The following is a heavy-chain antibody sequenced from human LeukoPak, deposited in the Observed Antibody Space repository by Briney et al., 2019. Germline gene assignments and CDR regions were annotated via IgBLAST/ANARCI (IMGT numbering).Heavy chain of an antibody. CDR3: ARAGRAVAGLGIDY. D-gene: IGHD6-19*01. Sequence: ASVKVSCKASGGTFSSYAISWVRQAPGQGLEWMGGIIPIFGTANYAQKFQGRVTITADESTSTAYMELSSLRSEDTAVYYCARAGRAVAGLGIDYWGQGTLVTVSS. J-gene: IGHJ4*02. CDR2: IIPIFGTA. V-gene: IGHV1-69*13. CDR1: GGTFSSYA.